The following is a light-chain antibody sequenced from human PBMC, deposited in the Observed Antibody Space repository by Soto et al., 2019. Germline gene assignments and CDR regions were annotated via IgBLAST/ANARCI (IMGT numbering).Light chain of an antibody. CDR1: QSLLHRNGYTF. CDR3: MQALQTPT. V-gene: IGKV2-28*01. Sequence: DVVMTQSPLSLPVSPGEPASISCRSSQSLLHRNGYTFLEWYLQKPGPSPQLLIYLGSNRASGVPDRFSGSGSGTDFTLKISRVEAEDVGVYYCMQALQTPTFGQGTRLEIK. CDR2: LGS. J-gene: IGKJ5*01.